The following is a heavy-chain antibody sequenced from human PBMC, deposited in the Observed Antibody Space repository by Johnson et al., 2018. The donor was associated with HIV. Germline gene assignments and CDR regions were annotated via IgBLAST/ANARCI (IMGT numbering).Heavy chain of an antibody. CDR3: ARDQGWGDAFDI. D-gene: IGHD3-16*01. V-gene: IGHV3-53*01. CDR1: GLHVSINS. Sequence: VPLMEPRGGLIQPGGSLRLSCAASGLHVSINSITWVRQAPGKGLAWVSVIHSGGSTYYADSVEGRFTISRDYAKHSLYLQMNSLRAEDTAVYYCARDQGWGDAFDIWGQGTMVIVSS. J-gene: IGHJ3*02. CDR2: IHSGGST.